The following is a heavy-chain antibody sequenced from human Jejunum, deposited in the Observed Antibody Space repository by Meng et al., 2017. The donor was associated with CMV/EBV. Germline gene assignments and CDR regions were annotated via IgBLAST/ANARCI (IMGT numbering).Heavy chain of an antibody. D-gene: IGHD3-3*01. V-gene: IGHV3-48*03. CDR3: ARGGYDFWTDYLHY. J-gene: IGHJ4*02. CDR2: MTGVTNII. Sequence: SGFIFSDSEMIWVRQVPGKGLEWVAYMTGVTNIIYYEDSVKGRFTISRDNAENTVYLQMNSLRAEDTAVYYCARGGYDFWTDYLHYWGQGTLVTVSS. CDR1: GFIFSDSE.